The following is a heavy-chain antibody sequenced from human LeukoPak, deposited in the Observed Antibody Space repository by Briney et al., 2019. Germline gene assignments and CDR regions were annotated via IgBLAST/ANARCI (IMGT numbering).Heavy chain of an antibody. CDR3: ARDLRAPSYYYYGMDV. CDR2: LYSGGNR. CDR1: GFTVSSNY. Sequence: GGSLRLSCAASGFTVSSNYMSWVRQAPGKGLEWVSTLYSGGNRYYADSVRGRFTISRDDSRNTLFLQMNNLRVEDTAVYYCARDLRAPSYYYYGMDVWGQGTTVTVSS. V-gene: IGHV3-53*01. J-gene: IGHJ6*02.